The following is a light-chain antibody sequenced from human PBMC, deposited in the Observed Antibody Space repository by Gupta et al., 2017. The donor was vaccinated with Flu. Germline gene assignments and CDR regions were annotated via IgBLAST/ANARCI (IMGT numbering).Light chain of an antibody. V-gene: IGKV3-15*01. CDR2: GAS. CDR3: QQYNNLPPGT. J-gene: IGKJ1*01. Sequence: QQKPGQAPRHLISGASTRATGIPARLSGRGYGTEFTLTISSLQSEDFAVYYCQQYNNLPPGTFGPRDKGGN.